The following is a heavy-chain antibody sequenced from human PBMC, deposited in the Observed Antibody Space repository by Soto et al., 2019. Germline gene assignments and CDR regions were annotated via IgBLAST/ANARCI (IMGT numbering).Heavy chain of an antibody. J-gene: IGHJ4*02. D-gene: IGHD3-22*01. Sequence: QVQLQESGPGLVRPSQTLSLTCTVSGGSVNSDTYYWNWIRQHPGKGLEWIGYIFYDGTTYYNPSLKPRVSISVDTAQTQFSLKVNSMTAADTSVYYCAREEAMILSGYLDSWGQGTLVTVSS. CDR3: AREEAMILSGYLDS. CDR2: IFYDGTT. V-gene: IGHV4-31*03. CDR1: GGSVNSDTYY.